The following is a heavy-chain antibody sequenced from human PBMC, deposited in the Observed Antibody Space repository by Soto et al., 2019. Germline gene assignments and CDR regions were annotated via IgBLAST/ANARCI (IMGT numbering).Heavy chain of an antibody. V-gene: IGHV1-69*13. Sequence: SVKVSCKASGGTFSSCAISWVRQAPGQGLEWMGGIIPIFGTANYAQKFQGRATITADESTSTAYMELSSLRSEDTAVYYCARRGVGARGDYYGMDVWGQGTTVTVSS. CDR3: ARRGVGARGDYYGMDV. D-gene: IGHD1-26*01. J-gene: IGHJ6*02. CDR2: IIPIFGTA. CDR1: GGTFSSCA.